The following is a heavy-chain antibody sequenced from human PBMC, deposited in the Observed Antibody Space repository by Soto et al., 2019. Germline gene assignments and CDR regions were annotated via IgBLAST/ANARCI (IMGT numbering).Heavy chain of an antibody. CDR2: IYYSGST. J-gene: IGHJ4*02. CDR3: ARSGSGSGWL. V-gene: IGHV4-61*01. D-gene: IGHD6-19*01. Sequence: QVQLQESGPGLVKPPETLSLTCTVSGGSFSSGHFYWSWIRQPPGKGLEWIGYIYYSGSTKYNPSLRSRVTILVDTSKNQFSLKLTSVTAADTAVYYCARSGSGSGWLGGQGTLVTVSS. CDR1: GGSFSSGHFY.